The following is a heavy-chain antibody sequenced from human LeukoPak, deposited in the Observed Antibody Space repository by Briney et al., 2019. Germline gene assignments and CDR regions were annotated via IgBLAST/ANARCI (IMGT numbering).Heavy chain of an antibody. CDR2: ISSSSSYT. Sequence: PGGSLRLSCAASGFTFSDYYMSWIRQAPGKGLEWVSYISSSSSYTNYADSVKGRFTISRDNAKNSLYPQMNSLRAEDTAVYYCASNSGSYYGFDWFDPWGQGTLVTVSS. CDR3: ASNSGSYYGFDWFDP. J-gene: IGHJ5*02. CDR1: GFTFSDYY. V-gene: IGHV3-11*03. D-gene: IGHD1-26*01.